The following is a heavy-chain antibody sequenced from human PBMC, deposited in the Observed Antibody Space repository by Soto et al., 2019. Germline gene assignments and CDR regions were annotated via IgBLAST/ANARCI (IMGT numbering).Heavy chain of an antibody. Sequence: GASVKVSCKASGYSFTTYGITWVRQAPGQGLDWMGWISTYNGFTSYAQKFQDRVTMTTDPSTTTGYMELRSLSSDDTAVYYCARGGTYYDLSRTSYEFGLGGDDYWGQGTLVTVSS. D-gene: IGHD3-3*01. V-gene: IGHV1-18*01. CDR3: ARGGTYYDLSRTSYEFGLGGDDY. CDR1: GYSFTTYG. J-gene: IGHJ4*02. CDR2: ISTYNGFT.